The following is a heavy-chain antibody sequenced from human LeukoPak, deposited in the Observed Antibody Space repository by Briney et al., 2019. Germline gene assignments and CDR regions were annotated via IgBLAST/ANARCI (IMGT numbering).Heavy chain of an antibody. CDR3: VSTHSSGYYYFDS. CDR2: IDGDESAT. CDR1: GFTFRSHW. J-gene: IGHJ4*02. V-gene: IGHV3-74*01. Sequence: GGSLRLSWAASGFTFRSHWMHWVRQAPGKGLIWVSRIDGDESATYYGDSVKGRFTISRDNAKNTLYLQMNSLRVEDTAVYYCVSTHSSGYYYFDSWGQGTLVTVSS. D-gene: IGHD3-22*01.